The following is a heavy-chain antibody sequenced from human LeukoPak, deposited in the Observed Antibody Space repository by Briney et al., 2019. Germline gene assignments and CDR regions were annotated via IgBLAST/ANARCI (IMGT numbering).Heavy chain of an antibody. J-gene: IGHJ4*02. V-gene: IGHV4-38-2*02. Sequence: RSSETLSLTCIVSGYSISSGYYWGWIRQPPGKGLEWIGSIYHSGSTDYNPSLKSRVTISVDTSKNQFSLKLRSVTAADTAVYYCARLPWVAGYDYWGQGTLVTVSS. D-gene: IGHD2-2*03. CDR1: GYSISSGYY. CDR2: IYHSGST. CDR3: ARLPWVAGYDY.